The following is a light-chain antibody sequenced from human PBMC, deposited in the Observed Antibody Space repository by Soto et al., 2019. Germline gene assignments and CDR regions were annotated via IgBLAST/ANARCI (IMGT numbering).Light chain of an antibody. CDR2: GTS. CDR1: QSVSTSY. CDR3: QYYGSSPT. V-gene: IGKV3-20*01. Sequence: IVLTQSPGTLYLSPGERATLSCRASQSVSTSYLVWYQQNPGQAPRLLIYGTSSRATGIPGRFSGSGSGTDFTLTISRLEPEDFAVYYCQYYGSSPTFGQGTRLEIK. J-gene: IGKJ5*01.